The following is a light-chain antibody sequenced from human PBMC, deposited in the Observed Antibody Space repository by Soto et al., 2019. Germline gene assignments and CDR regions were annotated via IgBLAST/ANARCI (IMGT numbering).Light chain of an antibody. CDR2: NAG. V-gene: IGLV2-11*01. CDR1: SSDVGGYNY. Sequence: QSVPTQLRSLSGSPCQSVTISCTGTSSDVGGYNYVSWYQQYPGKAPKLIIYNAGTRRLGVPGRFSGSKSGNTASLTISGLKAEDEAQYYCGSYAGSYTFVFGSGTKATV. CDR3: GSYAGSYTFV. J-gene: IGLJ1*01.